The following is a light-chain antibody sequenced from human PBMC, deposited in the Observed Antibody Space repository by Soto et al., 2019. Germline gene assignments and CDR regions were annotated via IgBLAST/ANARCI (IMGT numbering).Light chain of an antibody. CDR3: QQSYTMPVT. V-gene: IGKV1-39*01. Sequence: DIQMTQSPSSLSASVGDRVTIACQASQDISNYLHWYQQKPGKAPKLLIYDASNLETGVPSRFSGSGSGTDFTLTISSLQPEDFATYYCQQSYTMPVTFGQGTRLEIK. CDR1: QDISNY. J-gene: IGKJ5*01. CDR2: DAS.